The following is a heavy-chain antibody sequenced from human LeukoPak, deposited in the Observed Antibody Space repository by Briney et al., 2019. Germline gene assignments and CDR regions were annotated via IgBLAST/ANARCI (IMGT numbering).Heavy chain of an antibody. CDR3: ARGGYCSSTSCGTPNWFDP. J-gene: IGHJ5*02. D-gene: IGHD2-2*01. V-gene: IGHV4-4*09. CDR2: IYTSGST. CDR1: GGSISSYY. Sequence: SETLSLTCTVSGGSISSYYWSWIRQPPGKGLEWIGYIYTSGSTNYNPSLKSRVTISVDTSKNQFSLKLSSVTAADTAVYYCARGGYCSSTSCGTPNWFDPWGQGTLVTVSS.